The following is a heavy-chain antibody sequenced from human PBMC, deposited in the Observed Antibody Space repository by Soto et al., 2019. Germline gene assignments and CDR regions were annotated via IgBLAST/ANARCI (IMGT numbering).Heavy chain of an antibody. V-gene: IGHV4-34*01. CDR3: ALVASRLMDV. D-gene: IGHD2-21*01. J-gene: IGHJ6*03. CDR2: INHSGST. Sequence: SETLSLTCAVYGGSFSGYYRSWVRQPPRKGLEWIGEINHSGSTNYNPSLKSRVTISVDTSKNQFSLKLSSVTAADTAVYYCALVASRLMDVWGKGTTVTVSS. CDR1: GGSFSGYY.